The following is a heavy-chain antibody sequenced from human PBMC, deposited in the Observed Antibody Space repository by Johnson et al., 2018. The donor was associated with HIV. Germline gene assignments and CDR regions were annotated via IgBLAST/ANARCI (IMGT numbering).Heavy chain of an antibody. CDR1: GFTFTSYA. D-gene: IGHD5-18*01. CDR2: ISWNSGSI. J-gene: IGHJ3*02. Sequence: VQLVESGGGLVQPGGSLRLSCAASGFTFTSYAMHWVRQAPGKGLEWVSGISWNSGSIGYADSVTGRFTISRDNAKTSLYLQMNRLRAEDTAVYYCARGKAWIQSWDDAFDIWGQGTVVTVSS. V-gene: IGHV3-9*01. CDR3: ARGKAWIQSWDDAFDI.